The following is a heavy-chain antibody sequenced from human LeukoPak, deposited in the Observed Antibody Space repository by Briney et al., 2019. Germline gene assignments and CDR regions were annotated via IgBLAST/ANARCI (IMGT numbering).Heavy chain of an antibody. Sequence: PGGSLRLSCAASGFTFDDYAMHWVRQAPGKGLEWVSGISWNSGSIGYADSVKGRFTISRDNAKNSLYLQMNSLRAEDTALYYCAKDIFSLGYYGSGSATFNYWGQGTLVTVSS. CDR3: AKDIFSLGYYGSGSATFNY. J-gene: IGHJ4*02. CDR2: ISWNSGSI. V-gene: IGHV3-9*01. CDR1: GFTFDDYA. D-gene: IGHD3-10*01.